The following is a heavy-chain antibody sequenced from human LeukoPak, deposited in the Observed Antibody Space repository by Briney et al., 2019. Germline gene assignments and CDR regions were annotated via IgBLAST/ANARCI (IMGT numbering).Heavy chain of an antibody. Sequence: GASVKVSCKASGGTFSSYAISWARQAPGQGLEWMGWISAYNGNTNYAQKLQGRVTMTTDTSTSTAYMELRSLRSDDTAVYYCARDERITIFGVVIRLHFDYWGQGTLVTVSS. CDR1: GGTFSSYA. CDR3: ARDERITIFGVVIRLHFDY. CDR2: ISAYNGNT. D-gene: IGHD3-3*01. J-gene: IGHJ4*02. V-gene: IGHV1-18*01.